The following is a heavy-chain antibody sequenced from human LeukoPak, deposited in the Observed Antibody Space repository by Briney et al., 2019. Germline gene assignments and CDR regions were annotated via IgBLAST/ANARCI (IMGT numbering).Heavy chain of an antibody. CDR2: IKHDGSDA. Sequence: GGSLRLSCAASGFSFGTYWMTWVRQTPGKGLEWVANIKHDGSDAYYVDSVAGRLTVSRDNAKNSLYLQMNSLRAEDTAVYYCVKGGWIHILDHWGQGALVTVSP. D-gene: IGHD5-18*01. V-gene: IGHV3-7*01. CDR1: GFSFGTYW. J-gene: IGHJ4*02. CDR3: VKGGWIHILDH.